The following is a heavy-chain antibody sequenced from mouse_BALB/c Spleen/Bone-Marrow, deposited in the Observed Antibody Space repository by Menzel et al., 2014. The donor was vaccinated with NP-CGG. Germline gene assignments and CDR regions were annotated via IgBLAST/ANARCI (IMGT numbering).Heavy chain of an antibody. CDR1: GYAFTSYN. CDR3: ASCGNYEAWFAY. J-gene: IGHJ3*01. D-gene: IGHD2-1*01. V-gene: IGHV1S135*01. Sequence: VQLQQSGPELVKPGASVKVSCKASGYAFTSYNIYWVKQSHGKSLEWIGYIDPYNGDTNYNQKFKVKATLTVDKSSSTAYMHLNSLTSEDSAAYYCASCGNYEAWFAYRGQGTLVTVSA. CDR2: IDPYNGDT.